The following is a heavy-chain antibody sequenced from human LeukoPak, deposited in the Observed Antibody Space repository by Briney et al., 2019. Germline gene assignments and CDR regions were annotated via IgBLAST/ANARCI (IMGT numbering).Heavy chain of an antibody. Sequence: ASVKVSCKASGYTFTTYYMYWVRQAPGQGPEWLGMINPSGGSTNYAQKFQGRVTMTRDTSISTAYMELSRLRSDDTAVYYCARDSRPIFEWQQLGGDYWGQGTLVTVSS. CDR2: INPSGGST. CDR1: GYTFTTYY. D-gene: IGHD6-13*01. CDR3: ARDSRPIFEWQQLGGDY. J-gene: IGHJ4*02. V-gene: IGHV1-46*01.